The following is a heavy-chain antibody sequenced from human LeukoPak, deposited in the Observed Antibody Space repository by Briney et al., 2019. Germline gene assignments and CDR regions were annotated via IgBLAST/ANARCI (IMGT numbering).Heavy chain of an antibody. D-gene: IGHD3-3*01. Sequence: PSETLSLTCAVYGGSFSGYYWSWIRQPPGKGLEWIGEINHSGSTNYNPSLKSRVTISVDTSKNQFSLKLTSVTAADTAVYYCVGLRFLEWTPTRIFDSWGQGTLVTVSS. CDR1: GGSFSGYY. V-gene: IGHV4-34*01. CDR3: VGLRFLEWTPTRIFDS. CDR2: INHSGST. J-gene: IGHJ4*02.